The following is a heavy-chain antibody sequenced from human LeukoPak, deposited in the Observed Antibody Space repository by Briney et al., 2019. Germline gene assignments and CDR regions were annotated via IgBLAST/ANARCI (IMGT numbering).Heavy chain of an antibody. Sequence: GGSLRLSCAASGFTFSAYGMHWVRQAPGRGLEWVAFIRFDGSNKYYADSVKGRFIISRDDSRNMLYLQMNSLRIEDTAVYYCAKDQGVIKYYFDYWGQGTLVTVSS. CDR3: AKDQGVIKYYFDY. CDR1: GFTFSAYG. CDR2: IRFDGSNK. V-gene: IGHV3-30*02. J-gene: IGHJ4*02. D-gene: IGHD3-10*01.